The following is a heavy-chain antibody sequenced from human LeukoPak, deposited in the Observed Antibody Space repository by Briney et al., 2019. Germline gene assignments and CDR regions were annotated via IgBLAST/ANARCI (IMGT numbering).Heavy chain of an antibody. CDR2: IKQDGTDK. V-gene: IGHV3-7*05. J-gene: IGHJ4*02. D-gene: IGHD2-15*01. CDR3: AREDWVGSDY. CDR1: GFTFSSYW. Sequence: GGSLRLSCVASGFTFSSYWMSWVRQAPGKGLEWLASIKQDGTDKYYVDSVKGRYTISRANAKSSLFLQMNSLSAEDTAVYYCAREDWVGSDYWGQGALVTVSS.